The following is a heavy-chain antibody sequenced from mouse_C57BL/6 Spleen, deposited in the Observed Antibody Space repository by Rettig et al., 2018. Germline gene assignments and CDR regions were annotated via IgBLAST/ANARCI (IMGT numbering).Heavy chain of an antibody. CDR1: GFSFNTYA. D-gene: IGHD2-4*01. Sequence: EVQLVESGGGLVQPKGSLKLSCAASGFSFNTYAMNWVRQAPGKGLEWVARIRSQSNNYATYYADSVKDRFTISRDDSERMFYLQMNNLKTEDTAMYYCVRQDYDYGGGYFDVWGTGTTVTVSS. J-gene: IGHJ1*03. CDR2: IRSQSNNYAT. V-gene: IGHV10-1*01. CDR3: VRQDYDYGGGYFDV.